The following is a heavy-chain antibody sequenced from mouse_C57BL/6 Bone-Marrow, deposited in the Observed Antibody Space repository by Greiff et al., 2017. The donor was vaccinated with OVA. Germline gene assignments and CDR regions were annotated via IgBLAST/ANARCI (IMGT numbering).Heavy chain of an antibody. J-gene: IGHJ1*03. CDR2: IDPSDSYT. V-gene: IGHV1-69*01. D-gene: IGHD1-1*01. Sequence: QVQLQQPGAELVMPGASVKLSCKASGYTFTSYWMHWVKQRPGQGLEWIGEIDPSDSYTNYNQKFKGKSTLTVDKSSSTAYMQLSRLTSEDSAVYYCARSHYDGSSWYFDVWGTGTTVTVSS. CDR3: ARSHYDGSSWYFDV. CDR1: GYTFTSYW.